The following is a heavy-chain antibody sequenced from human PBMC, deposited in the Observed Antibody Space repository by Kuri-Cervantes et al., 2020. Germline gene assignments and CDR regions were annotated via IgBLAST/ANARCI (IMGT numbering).Heavy chain of an antibody. J-gene: IGHJ2*01. CDR1: GYSISSGYY. CDR3: ARANDCSSTSCKTTWYFDL. D-gene: IGHD2-2*01. Sequence: SETLSLTCTVSGYSISSGYYWGWIRQPPGKGLEWIGSIYHSGSTYYNPSLKSRVTISVDTSKNQFSLKLSSVAAADTAVYYCARANDCSSTSCKTTWYFDLWGRGTLVTVSS. CDR2: IYHSGST. V-gene: IGHV4-38-2*02.